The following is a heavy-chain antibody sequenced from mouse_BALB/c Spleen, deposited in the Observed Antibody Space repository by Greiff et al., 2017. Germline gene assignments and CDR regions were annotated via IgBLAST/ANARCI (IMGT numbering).Heavy chain of an antibody. CDR2: ISSGGGST. J-gene: IGHJ2*01. V-gene: IGHV5-12-1*01. D-gene: IGHD2-2*01. CDR3: ARQSYYGSPYYFDY. CDR1: GFAFSSYD. Sequence: EVMLVESGGGLVKPGGSLKLSCAASGFAFSSYDMSWVRQTPEKRLEWVAYISSGGGSTYYPDTVKGRFTISRDNAKNTLYLQMSSLKSEDTAMYYCARQSYYGSPYYFDYWGQGTTLTVSS.